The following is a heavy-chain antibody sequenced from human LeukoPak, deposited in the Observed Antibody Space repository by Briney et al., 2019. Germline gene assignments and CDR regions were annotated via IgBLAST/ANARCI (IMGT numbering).Heavy chain of an antibody. CDR2: INPNSGGT. D-gene: IGHD2-2*01. Sequence: GASVKVSCKASGYTFTGYYMHWVRQAPGQGLEWMGWINPNSGGTNYAQKFQGRVTMTRDTSISTAYMELSRLRSDGTAVYYCAREVYCSSTSCRNWFDPWGQGTLVTVSS. CDR3: AREVYCSSTSCRNWFDP. CDR1: GYTFTGYY. V-gene: IGHV1-2*02. J-gene: IGHJ5*02.